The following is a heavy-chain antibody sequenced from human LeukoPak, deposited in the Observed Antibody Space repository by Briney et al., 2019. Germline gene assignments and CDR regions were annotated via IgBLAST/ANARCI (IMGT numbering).Heavy chain of an antibody. V-gene: IGHV4-59*01. J-gene: IGHJ6*02. D-gene: IGHD6-6*01. CDR1: GGSISSYY. CDR3: ARSPTSSSYYHYGMDV. CDR2: IYYSGST. Sequence: PSETLSLTCTVSGGSISSYYWSWIRQPPGKGLEWIGYIYYSGSTNYNPSLKSRVTISVDTSKNQFSLKLSSVTAADTAVYYCARSPTSSSYYHYGMDVWGQGTTVTVSS.